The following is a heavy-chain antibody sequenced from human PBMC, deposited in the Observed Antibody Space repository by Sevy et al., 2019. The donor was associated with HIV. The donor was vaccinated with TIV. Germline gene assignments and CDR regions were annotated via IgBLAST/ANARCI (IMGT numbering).Heavy chain of an antibody. J-gene: IGHJ4*02. D-gene: IGHD3-22*01. Sequence: ASVKVSCKVSGYTLTQLSMHWVRLTPGKGLEWMASFDPEDAKTVYSQKFQGRLSMTEDTSTHTAYMELSSLRSEDTAVYYCATTKDYYESSGDPFDYWGQGTLVTSPQ. CDR3: ATTKDYYESSGDPFDY. V-gene: IGHV1-24*01. CDR2: FDPEDAKT. CDR1: GYTLTQLS.